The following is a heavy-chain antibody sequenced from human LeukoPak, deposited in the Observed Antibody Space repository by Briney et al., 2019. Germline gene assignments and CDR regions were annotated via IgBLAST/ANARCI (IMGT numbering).Heavy chain of an antibody. Sequence: GGSLRLSCAASGFTFSSYDMNWVRQAPGKGLEWVSYISPSSRRIDYAASVRGRFTISRDNAKSSLYLQLNSLRAEDTAVYYCARAPWGDGYNLGYFDYWGQGTLVTVSS. CDR2: ISPSSRRI. D-gene: IGHD5-24*01. J-gene: IGHJ4*02. V-gene: IGHV3-48*04. CDR1: GFTFSSYD. CDR3: ARAPWGDGYNLGYFDY.